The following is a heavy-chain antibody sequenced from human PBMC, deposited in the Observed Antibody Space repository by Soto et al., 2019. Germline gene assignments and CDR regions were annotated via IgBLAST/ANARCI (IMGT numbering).Heavy chain of an antibody. CDR2: TSYDGNNK. D-gene: IGHD3-16*01. CDR1: GFTFSSYA. CDR3: ARWGTTGGFDL. V-gene: IGHV3-30-3*01. Sequence: VQLLESGGGLVQPGGSLSLSCAASGFTFSSYAMSWVRQTPGKGLEWVAFTSYDGNNKDYGDSVKGRFTVSRDNSQNTLHLQMDFLRPEATALYYCARWGTTGGFDLWGQGTLVSVSS. J-gene: IGHJ4*02.